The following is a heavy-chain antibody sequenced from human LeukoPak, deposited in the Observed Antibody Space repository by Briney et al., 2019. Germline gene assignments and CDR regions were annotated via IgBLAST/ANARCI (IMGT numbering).Heavy chain of an antibody. CDR2: ISSSGSTI. Sequence: GGSLRLSCAASGFAFSSYEMNWVRQAPGKGLEWVSYISSSGSTIYYADSVKGRFTISRDNSKNTLYLQMNSLRAEDTAVYYCAKAQAPYYDFWSDDYAFDIWGQGTMVTVSS. CDR3: AKAQAPYYDFWSDDYAFDI. J-gene: IGHJ3*02. V-gene: IGHV3-48*03. D-gene: IGHD3-3*01. CDR1: GFAFSSYE.